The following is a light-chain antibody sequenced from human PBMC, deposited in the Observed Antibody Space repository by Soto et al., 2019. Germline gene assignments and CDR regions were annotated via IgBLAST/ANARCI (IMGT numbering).Light chain of an antibody. CDR2: KVS. V-gene: IGKV2-30*01. CDR1: QSLVFSDGITY. CDR3: LHGAYCPPRT. Sequence: DVVLTQSPLSLPVTLGQPASISCRSSQSLVFSDGITYLNWFHQRPVQSPRRLIYKVSNRDSGAPDTLSGNGSDTDFTVMSIWAEGEDVGIYDCLHGAYCPPRTFGQVNRVEI. J-gene: IGKJ1*01.